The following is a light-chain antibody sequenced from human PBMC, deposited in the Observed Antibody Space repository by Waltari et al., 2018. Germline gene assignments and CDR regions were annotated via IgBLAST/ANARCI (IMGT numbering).Light chain of an antibody. CDR2: GAS. Sequence: SCRASQGVSSDLAWYQQKPGQAPRLLFYGASTRATGIPARFSGSGSGTDFTLSISSLQSEDFALYYCQQYNDWPKITFGQGTRLEIK. CDR1: QGVSSD. V-gene: IGKV3-15*01. J-gene: IGKJ5*01. CDR3: QQYNDWPKIT.